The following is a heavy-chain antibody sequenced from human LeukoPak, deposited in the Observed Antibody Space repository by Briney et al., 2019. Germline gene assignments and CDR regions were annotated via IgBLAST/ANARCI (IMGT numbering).Heavy chain of an antibody. D-gene: IGHD3-22*01. CDR3: ARCGLGDSSGYWSYYYYMDV. V-gene: IGHV4-4*07. Sequence: SETLSLTCTVSGGSISNYYWSWIRQPAGKGLEWIGRIYTSGSTNYNPSLKSRVTMSVDTSKNQFSLKLSSVTAADTAVYYCARCGLGDSSGYWSYYYYMDVWGKGTTVTVSS. J-gene: IGHJ6*03. CDR2: IYTSGST. CDR1: GGSISNYY.